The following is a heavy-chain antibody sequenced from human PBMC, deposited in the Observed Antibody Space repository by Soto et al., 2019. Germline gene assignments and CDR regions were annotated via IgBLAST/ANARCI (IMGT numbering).Heavy chain of an antibody. CDR1: GYTFTGYY. Sequence: ASVKVSCKASGYTFTGYYMHWVRQAPGQGLEWMGWINPNSGGTNYAQKFQGWVTMTRDTSISTAYMELSRLRSDDTAVYYCARGDSSSWYGMDVWGQGTTVTAP. V-gene: IGHV1-2*04. J-gene: IGHJ6*02. CDR3: ARGDSSSWYGMDV. CDR2: INPNSGGT. D-gene: IGHD6-13*01.